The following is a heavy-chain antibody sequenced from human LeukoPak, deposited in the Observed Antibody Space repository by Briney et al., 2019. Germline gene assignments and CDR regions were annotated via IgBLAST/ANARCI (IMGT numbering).Heavy chain of an antibody. CDR3: AASPDYYDSSGYSYYFDY. CDR2: IVVGSGNT. V-gene: IGHV1-58*01. CDR1: GFTFTSSA. J-gene: IGHJ4*02. Sequence: VASVKVSCKASGFTFTSSAVQWVRQARGQRLEWIGWIVVGSGNTNYAQKFQERVTITRDMSTSTAYMELSSLRYEDAAVYYCAASPDYYDSSGYSYYFDYWGQGTLVTVSS. D-gene: IGHD3-22*01.